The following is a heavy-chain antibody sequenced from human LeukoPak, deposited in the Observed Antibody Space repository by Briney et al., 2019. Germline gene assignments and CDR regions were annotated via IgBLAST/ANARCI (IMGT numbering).Heavy chain of an antibody. V-gene: IGHV3-53*01. D-gene: IGHD1-26*01. Sequence: PGGSLRLSCAASGFTVSSNYMSWVRQAPGKGLEWVSVIYSGGSTYYADSVKGRFTISRDNSKNTLYLQMNSLRAEDTAAYYCASSRWADAFDIWGQGTMVTVSS. CDR3: ASSRWADAFDI. CDR1: GFTVSSNY. CDR2: IYSGGST. J-gene: IGHJ3*02.